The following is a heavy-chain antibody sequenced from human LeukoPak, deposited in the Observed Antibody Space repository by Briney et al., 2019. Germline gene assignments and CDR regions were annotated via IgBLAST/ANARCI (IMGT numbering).Heavy chain of an antibody. CDR3: AKDTMILMVITTFDY. Sequence: PGGSLRLSCAASGFTFSSYAMSWVRQAPGKGLEWVSAISGSGGSTYYADSVKGRFTISRDNSKNTLYLQMNSLRADDTAIYYCAKDTMILMVITTFDYWGQGILVTVSS. D-gene: IGHD3-22*01. V-gene: IGHV3-23*01. CDR2: ISGSGGST. J-gene: IGHJ4*02. CDR1: GFTFSSYA.